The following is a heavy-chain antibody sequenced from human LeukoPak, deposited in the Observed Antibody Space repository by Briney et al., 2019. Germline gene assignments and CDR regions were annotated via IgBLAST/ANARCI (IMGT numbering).Heavy chain of an antibody. CDR3: ARGGGYCTGPSCYTFDY. J-gene: IGHJ4*02. Sequence: GGSLRLSCVASGFTFDNYAMHWVRQAPGKGLEWVALVSHDGSNKYYADSVKGRFTTSRDNSKNTLYLKMNSLRAEDTTVFYCARGGGYCTGPSCYTFDYWGQGTLVTVSS. V-gene: IGHV3-30-3*01. CDR2: VSHDGSNK. D-gene: IGHD2-2*02. CDR1: GFTFDNYA.